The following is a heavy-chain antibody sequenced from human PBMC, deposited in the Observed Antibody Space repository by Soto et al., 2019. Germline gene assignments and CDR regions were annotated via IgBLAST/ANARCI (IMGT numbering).Heavy chain of an antibody. V-gene: IGHV1-46*01. CDR1: GYTFTSYN. D-gene: IGHD6-6*01. CDR2: INPSGGST. Sequence: ASVKVSCKASGYTFTSYNMHWVRQAPGQGLEWMGLINPSGGSTSCAQKFQGRLTMTRDTSTSTAYMELSSLRSEDTAVYYCAIEYSSSPPYYPIGYWGQGTLVTVSS. J-gene: IGHJ4*02. CDR3: AIEYSSSPPYYPIGY.